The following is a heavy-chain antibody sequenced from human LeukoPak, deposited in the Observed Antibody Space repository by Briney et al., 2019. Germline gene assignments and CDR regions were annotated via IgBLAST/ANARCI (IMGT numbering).Heavy chain of an antibody. J-gene: IGHJ4*02. V-gene: IGHV1-69*13. CDR2: IIPIFGTT. D-gene: IGHD5-12*01. CDR3: ARRVLRRGYSGYGGLDY. Sequence: GASVKVSCKASGGTFSSYAINWVRPAPGQGLEWMGGIIPIFGTTNYAQRFQGRVTITADESTSTAYMELSSLRSEDTAVYYCARRVLRRGYSGYGGLDYWGQGTLVTVSS. CDR1: GGTFSSYA.